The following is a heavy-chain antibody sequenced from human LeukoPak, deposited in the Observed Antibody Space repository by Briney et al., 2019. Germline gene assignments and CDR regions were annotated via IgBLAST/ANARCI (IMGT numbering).Heavy chain of an antibody. CDR2: ISYDGSNK. J-gene: IGHJ4*02. V-gene: IGHV3-30*04. D-gene: IGHD6-19*01. Sequence: GGSLRLSCAASGFTFSSYTMHWVRQAPGKGLEWVAVISYDGSNKYYADSVKGRFTISRDNSKNTLYLQMNSLRAEDTAVYYCARPIAVAGLFDYWGQGTLVTVSS. CDR1: GFTFSSYT. CDR3: ARPIAVAGLFDY.